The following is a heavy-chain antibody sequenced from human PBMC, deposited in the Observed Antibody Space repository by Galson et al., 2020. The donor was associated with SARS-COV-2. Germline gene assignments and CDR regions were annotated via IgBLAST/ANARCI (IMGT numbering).Heavy chain of an antibody. J-gene: IGHJ6*02. CDR3: ARVGGYKYKAACDDAMDV. V-gene: IGHV4-59*11. CDR1: GGPINSHY. Sequence: PSETLSLTCTVSGGPINSHYWSWIRLPLGKGQDWIGFIYYSVSNNYNPSLKGRVTISTDTSKTHFSLKLSSVTAADTAIYYCARVGGYKYKAACDDAMDVWGRGTTVTVSS. D-gene: IGHD5-18*01. CDR2: IYYSVSN.